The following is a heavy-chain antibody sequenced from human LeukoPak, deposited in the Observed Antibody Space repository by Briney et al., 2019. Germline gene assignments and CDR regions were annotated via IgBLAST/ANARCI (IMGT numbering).Heavy chain of an antibody. CDR2: ISYDGSNK. D-gene: IGHD6-19*01. Sequence: GRSLRLPCAASGFTFSSYAMHWVRQAPGKGLEWVAVISYDGSNKYYADSVKGRFTISRDNSKNTPYLQMNSLRAEDTAVYYCASTTSGFDAFDIWGQGTMVTVSS. CDR3: ASTTSGFDAFDI. CDR1: GFTFSSYA. J-gene: IGHJ3*02. V-gene: IGHV3-30*01.